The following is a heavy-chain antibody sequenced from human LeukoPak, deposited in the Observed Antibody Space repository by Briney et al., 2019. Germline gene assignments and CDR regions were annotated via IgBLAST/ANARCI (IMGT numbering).Heavy chain of an antibody. CDR1: GFTFSSYE. Sequence: GGSLRLSCAASGFTFSSYEMNWVRQAPGKGLEWVSYISSSGSTIYFAGSLKGRFTVSRDNAENSLYLQMNSLRAEDTAVYYCARAMMTTGGGVFDYWGQGTQVTVSS. CDR2: ISSSGSTI. CDR3: ARAMMTTGGGVFDY. D-gene: IGHD3-3*01. V-gene: IGHV3-48*03. J-gene: IGHJ4*02.